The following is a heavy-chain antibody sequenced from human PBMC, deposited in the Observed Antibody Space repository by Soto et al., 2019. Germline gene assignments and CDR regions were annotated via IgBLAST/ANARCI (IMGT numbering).Heavy chain of an antibody. J-gene: IGHJ1*01. V-gene: IGHV3-9*01. CDR1: GFTFDDYA. CDR3: VKDESINWYSGHFRH. Sequence: EVQLVESGGGLVQPGRSLRLSCADSGFTFDDYAMHWVRQVPGKGLEWVSGSNWNSGSIGYGDSVKGRFAISRDNAKNSLHLQMNSLSAEDTAFYYCVKDESINWYSGHFRHWGQGTLVTVSS. D-gene: IGHD6-13*01. CDR2: SNWNSGSI.